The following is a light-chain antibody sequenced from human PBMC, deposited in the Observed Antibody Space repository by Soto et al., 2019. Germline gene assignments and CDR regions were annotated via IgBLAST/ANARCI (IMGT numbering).Light chain of an antibody. Sequence: EIVLTQSPGTLALSPGERATLSCRASQSVSSYLLWYQQKPGQAPRLLIYDASNRATGIPARFSGSGSETDFTLTISSLEPEDFAVYYCQHRMNWPLTFGQGTRLEI. J-gene: IGKJ5*01. V-gene: IGKV3-11*01. CDR2: DAS. CDR1: QSVSSY. CDR3: QHRMNWPLT.